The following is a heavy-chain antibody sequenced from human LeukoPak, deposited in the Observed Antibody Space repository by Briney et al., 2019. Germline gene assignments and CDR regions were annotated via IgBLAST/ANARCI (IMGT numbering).Heavy chain of an antibody. CDR3: ARGVYSLDV. CDR1: GFTFSSYW. D-gene: IGHD2-21*01. J-gene: IGHJ6*04. Sequence: GGSLRLSRVASGFTFSSYWMTWVRQAPGKGLEWVANMNEDGTERYCVDSVKGRFTISRDNAKNSLYLQMNSLRAEDTAVYYCARGVYSLDVWGKGITVTVSS. CDR2: MNEDGTER. V-gene: IGHV3-7*01.